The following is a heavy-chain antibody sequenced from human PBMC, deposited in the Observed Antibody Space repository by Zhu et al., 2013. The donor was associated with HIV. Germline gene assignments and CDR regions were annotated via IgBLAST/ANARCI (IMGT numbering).Heavy chain of an antibody. CDR2: ISAYNGNT. Sequence: QVQLVQSGAEVKKPGASVKVSCKASGYTFTNYGISWVRQAPGQGPEWMGWISAYNGNTNYVQRLQGRVTMTTDTSTSTAYMELRSLRADDTAVYYCAREASSSSTWGYWGQGTLVTVSS. V-gene: IGHV1-18*01. J-gene: IGHJ4*02. CDR1: GYTFTNYG. CDR3: AREASSSSTWGY. D-gene: IGHD6-6*01.